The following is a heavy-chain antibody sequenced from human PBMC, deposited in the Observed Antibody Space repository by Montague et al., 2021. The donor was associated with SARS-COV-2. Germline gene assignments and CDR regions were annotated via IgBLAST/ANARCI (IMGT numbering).Heavy chain of an antibody. CDR2: IYYSGST. V-gene: IGHV4-39*01. J-gene: IGHJ4*02. Sequence: SETLSLTCTVSGGSTSSSSYYWGWIRQPPGKGLEWVGSIYYSGSTXYNPSLKSRVTISVDTSKNQFSLKLSSVTAADTAVYYCASWSEWSHYFDYWGQGTLVTVSS. CDR1: GGSTSSSSYY. D-gene: IGHD3-3*01. CDR3: ASWSEWSHYFDY.